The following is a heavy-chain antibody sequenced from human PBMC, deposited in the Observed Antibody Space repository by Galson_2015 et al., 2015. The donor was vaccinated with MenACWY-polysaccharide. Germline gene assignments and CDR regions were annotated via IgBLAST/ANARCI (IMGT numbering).Heavy chain of an antibody. V-gene: IGHV1-46*01. Sequence: SVKVSCKASGYTFTSYYMHWVRQAPGQGLEWMGIINPSGGSTSYAQKFQGRVTMTRDTSTSTVYMELSSLRSEDTAVYYCARDLQVGATDPGMDVWGQGTTVTVS. J-gene: IGHJ6*02. CDR2: INPSGGST. D-gene: IGHD1-26*01. CDR3: ARDLQVGATDPGMDV. CDR1: GYTFTSYY.